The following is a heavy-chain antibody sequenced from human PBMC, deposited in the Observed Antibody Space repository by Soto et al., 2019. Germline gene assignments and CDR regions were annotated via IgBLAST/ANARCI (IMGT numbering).Heavy chain of an antibody. D-gene: IGHD2-15*01. CDR2: IYYSGST. CDR3: ARGISAVAVVVAPTFDY. CDR1: GGSISSGGYY. J-gene: IGHJ4*02. V-gene: IGHV4-31*03. Sequence: QVQLQELGPGLVKPSQTLSLTCTVSGGSISSGGYYWSWIRQHPGKGLEWIGYIYYSGSTYYNPSLKSRVTISVDTSKNQFSLKLSSVTAADTAVYYCARGISAVAVVVAPTFDYWGQGTLVTVSS.